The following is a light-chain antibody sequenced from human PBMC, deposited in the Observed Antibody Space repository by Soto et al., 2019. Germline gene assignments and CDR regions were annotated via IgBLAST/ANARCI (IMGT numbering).Light chain of an antibody. CDR1: QTISTY. CDR2: AAS. CDR3: QQSYSSPWT. V-gene: IGKV1-39*01. Sequence: EIQMTQSPSSLSASVGDRVTITCRASQTISTYLNWYQHKAGKAPKLLIYAASTLQSGVPSRFSGSGSGTDFTLTISSLHPEDFATYYCQQSYSSPWTFGQGTKV. J-gene: IGKJ1*01.